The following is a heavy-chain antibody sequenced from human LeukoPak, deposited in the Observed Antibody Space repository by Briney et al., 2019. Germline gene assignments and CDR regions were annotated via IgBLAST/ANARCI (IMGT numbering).Heavy chain of an antibody. V-gene: IGHV4-59*01. J-gene: IGHJ4*02. D-gene: IGHD3-3*01. CDR3: VSGGIDFWSGYYRFDY. Sequence: SENLSLTCTVSGGSISSYYWSWIRQPPGKGLEWIGYIYYSGSTNYNPSLKSRVTISVDTSKNQFSLKLSSVTAADTAVYYCVSGGIDFWSGYYRFDYWGQGTLVTVSS. CDR1: GGSISSYY. CDR2: IYYSGST.